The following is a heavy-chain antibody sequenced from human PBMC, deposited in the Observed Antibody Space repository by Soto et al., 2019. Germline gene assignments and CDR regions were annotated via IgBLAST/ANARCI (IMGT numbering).Heavy chain of an antibody. CDR2: IIPIFGTA. CDR1: GGTFSSYA. D-gene: IGHD3-3*01. CDR3: ARDGRYDFWSGYPYYGMDV. V-gene: IGHV1-69*01. Sequence: QVQLVQSGAEVKKPGSSVKVSCKASGGTFSSYAISWMRQAPGQGLEWMGGIIPIFGTANYAQKFQGRVTITADESTSTAYMELSSLRSEDTAVYYCARDGRYDFWSGYPYYGMDVWGQGTTVTVSS. J-gene: IGHJ6*02.